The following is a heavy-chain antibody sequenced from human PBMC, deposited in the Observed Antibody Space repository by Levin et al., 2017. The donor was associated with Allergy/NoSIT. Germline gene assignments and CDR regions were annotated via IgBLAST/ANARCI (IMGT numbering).Heavy chain of an antibody. D-gene: IGHD6-19*01. V-gene: IGHV4-34*01. CDR2: INHSGST. Sequence: PSETLSLTCAVYGGSFSGYYWSWIRQPPGKGLEWIGEINHSGSTNYNPSLKSRVTISVDTSKNQFSPKLSSVTAADTAVYYCARGRSSGWYVYWGQGTLVTVSS. CDR1: GGSFSGYY. J-gene: IGHJ4*02. CDR3: ARGRSSGWYVY.